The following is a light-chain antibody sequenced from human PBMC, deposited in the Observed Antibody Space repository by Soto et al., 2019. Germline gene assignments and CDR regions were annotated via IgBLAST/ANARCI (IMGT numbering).Light chain of an antibody. V-gene: IGKV1-5*03. CDR1: QSISSW. CDR2: KAS. J-gene: IGKJ5*01. CDR3: QQYTSYPSIT. Sequence: DIQMTQSPSTLSASVGDRVTITCRASQSISSWLAWYQQKPGKAPKLLIYKASSLKSGVSSRFSGSRSGTDSTLTISSLQPDDFATYFCQQYTSYPSITFGQGTRLETK.